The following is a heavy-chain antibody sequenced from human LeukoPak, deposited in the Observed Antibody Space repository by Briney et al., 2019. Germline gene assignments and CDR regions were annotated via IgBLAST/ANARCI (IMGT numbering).Heavy chain of an antibody. V-gene: IGHV3-48*01. Sequence: PGGSLRLSCTASGFPFIEYSMNWVRQAPGKGLEWISYIGIDSGNTKYADSVRGRFTISTDKAKNSLYLQMNSLRVEDTAVYYCARDSDILTGYYNPYYYYGMDVWGQGTTVTVSS. J-gene: IGHJ6*02. CDR3: ARDSDILTGYYNPYYYYGMDV. D-gene: IGHD3-9*01. CDR1: GFPFIEYS. CDR2: IGIDSGNT.